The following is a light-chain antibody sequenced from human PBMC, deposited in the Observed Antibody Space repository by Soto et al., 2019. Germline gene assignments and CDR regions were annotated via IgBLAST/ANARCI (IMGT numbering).Light chain of an antibody. CDR3: QQFGTSWT. V-gene: IGKV3-20*01. CDR2: GAS. CDR1: QSVSSSY. J-gene: IGKJ1*01. Sequence: EIVLTQSPGTLSLSPGERATLSCRASQSVSSSYLAWYQQIPGQAPRLLIYGASSRATGIPDWFSGSGSGTDFTLTISRLEPEDFAVYYCQQFGTSWTFGQGTKVDIK.